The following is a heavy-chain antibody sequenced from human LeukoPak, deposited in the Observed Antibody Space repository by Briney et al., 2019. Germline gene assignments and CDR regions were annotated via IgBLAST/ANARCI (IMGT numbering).Heavy chain of an antibody. D-gene: IGHD3-10*01. CDR3: ARGPGRETGSYDRSEFDY. V-gene: IGHV1-69*13. Sequence: SVKVSCKASGGTFSSYAISWVRQAPGQGLEWMGGIIPIFGTANYAQKFQGRVTITADESTSTAYMELSSLRSEDTAVYYCARGPGRETGSYDRSEFDYWGQGTLVTVSS. CDR1: GGTFSSYA. J-gene: IGHJ4*02. CDR2: IIPIFGTA.